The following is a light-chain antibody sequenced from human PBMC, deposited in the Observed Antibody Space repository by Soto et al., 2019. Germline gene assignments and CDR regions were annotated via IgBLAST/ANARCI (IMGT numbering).Light chain of an antibody. J-gene: IGLJ1*01. Sequence: QSALTQPASVSGSPGQSSTISCTGTSSDVGGYNYVSWYQQHPVKAPKLMIYDVTNRPSGVSDRFSGSKSGNTASLTISGLHAEDEADYYCSSYTSSSTPYVFGPGTKLPVL. CDR2: DVT. V-gene: IGLV2-14*01. CDR3: SSYTSSSTPYV. CDR1: SSDVGGYNY.